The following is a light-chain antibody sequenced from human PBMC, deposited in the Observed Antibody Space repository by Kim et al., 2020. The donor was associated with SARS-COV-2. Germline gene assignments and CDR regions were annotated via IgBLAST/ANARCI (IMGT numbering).Light chain of an antibody. CDR2: EVS. V-gene: IGLV2-8*01. J-gene: IGLJ1*01. CDR3: SSYAGSNVFV. Sequence: QSALTQPPSASGSPGQSVTISCTGTSSDVGGYNYVSWYQHHPGKAPKLMIYEVSKRPSGVPDRFSGSKSGNTASLTVSGLQADDEADYYCSSYAGSNVFVLETGTKAPVL. CDR1: SSDVGGYNY.